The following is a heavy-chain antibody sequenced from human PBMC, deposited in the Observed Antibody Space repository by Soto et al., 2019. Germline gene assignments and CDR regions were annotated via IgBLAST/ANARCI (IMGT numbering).Heavy chain of an antibody. D-gene: IGHD7-27*01. V-gene: IGHV4-59*01. Sequence: SETLSLTCTVSGGSIISYYWSWIRQPPGKGLEWIGYIYYSGSTNYNPSLKSRVTISVDTSKNQFSLKLSSVTAADTAVYYCARGWGGYFQHWGQGTLVTVSS. CDR3: ARGWGGYFQH. CDR2: IYYSGST. CDR1: GGSIISYY. J-gene: IGHJ1*01.